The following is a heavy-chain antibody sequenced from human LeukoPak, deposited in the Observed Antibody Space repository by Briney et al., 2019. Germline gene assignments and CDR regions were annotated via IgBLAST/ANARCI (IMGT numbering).Heavy chain of an antibody. J-gene: IGHJ6*03. D-gene: IGHD2-2*02. CDR3: ARDTHDYPYYIDV. CDR1: GDSISNDDFY. Sequence: SETLSLTCTVSGDSISNDDFYWSWIRQSPGKGLEWIGYIYYSGNTYYNPSLESRVTISVDTSKNQFSLKLSSVTAADTAVYYCARDTHDYPYYIDVWGKGTTVTVSS. CDR2: IYYSGNT. V-gene: IGHV4-30-4*08.